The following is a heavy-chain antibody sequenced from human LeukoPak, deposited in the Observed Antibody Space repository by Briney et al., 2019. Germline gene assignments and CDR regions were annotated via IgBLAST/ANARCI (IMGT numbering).Heavy chain of an antibody. CDR3: ARGATTFDY. CDR2: IYFSGNT. V-gene: IGHV4-59*08. Sequence: LETLSLTCAVSGASISSYYWSWIRQPPGKGLEWIGYIYFSGNTNYNPSLKSRVTISVDTSKNQFSLKLSSVTAADTAVYYCARGATTFDYWGQGTLVTVSS. D-gene: IGHD5-12*01. CDR1: GASISSYY. J-gene: IGHJ4*02.